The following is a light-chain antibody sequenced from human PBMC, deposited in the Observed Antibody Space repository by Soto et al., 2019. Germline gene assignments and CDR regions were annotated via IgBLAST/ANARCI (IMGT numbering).Light chain of an antibody. V-gene: IGKV3D-15*01. CDR3: QQYNNWPPLA. CDR1: QSVSSN. CDR2: CAS. Sequence: EIVMTQSPATLSVSAGERVTLSCRASQSVSSNLAWYQQKPGQDPRLLIYCASTRATGIPARFSGSGSGTDFTLTISSLQSEDFAVYYCQQYNNWPPLAFGGGTKVEIK. J-gene: IGKJ4*02.